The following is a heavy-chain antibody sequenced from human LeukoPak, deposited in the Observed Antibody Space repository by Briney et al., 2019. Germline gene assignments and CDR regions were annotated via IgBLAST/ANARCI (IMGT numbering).Heavy chain of an antibody. Sequence: PSETLSLTCTVSGGSIRGGVDSSSGVPEPPQKSLWRVGDIYYSGSTYYNPSLKSRVTISVETSKNPFSLKLSSVTAADTAVYYCATHSSGYDSGNDAFDIWGQGTMVTVSS. J-gene: IGHJ3*02. V-gene: IGHV4-30-4*01. D-gene: IGHD3-22*01. CDR2: IYYSGST. CDR3: ATHSSGYDSGNDAFDI. CDR1: GGSIRGGVDS.